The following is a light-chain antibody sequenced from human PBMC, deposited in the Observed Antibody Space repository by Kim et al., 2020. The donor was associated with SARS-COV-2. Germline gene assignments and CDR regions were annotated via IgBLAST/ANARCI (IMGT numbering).Light chain of an antibody. J-gene: IGLJ2*01. CDR2: DVS. CDR1: SSDVGSYNY. Sequence: QSVTISCTGTSSDVGSYNYVSWYQQHPGKAPKVMIYDVSKRPSGVPDRFSGSKSGNTASLTISGLQADDEADYYCCSYAGTFTSLFGGGTKVTVL. V-gene: IGLV2-11*03. CDR3: CSYAGTFTSL.